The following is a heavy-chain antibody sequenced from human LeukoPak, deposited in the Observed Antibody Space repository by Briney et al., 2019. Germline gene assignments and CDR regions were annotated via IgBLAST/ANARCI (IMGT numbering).Heavy chain of an antibody. CDR3: ARFTARAREIDY. V-gene: IGHV4-59*08. CDR1: GASISDSY. D-gene: IGHD6-6*01. Sequence: SETLSLTCSVSGASISDSYWTWLRQPPGKTLEWIGYIYYTGDNDYNPSLKSRVTMSVDTSKSHLSLKLTSVTAADTAVYYCARFTARAREIDYWGQGILVTVSS. J-gene: IGHJ4*02. CDR2: IYYTGDN.